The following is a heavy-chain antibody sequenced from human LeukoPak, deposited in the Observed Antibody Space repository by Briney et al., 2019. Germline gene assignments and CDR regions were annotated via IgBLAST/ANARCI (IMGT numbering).Heavy chain of an antibody. D-gene: IGHD4-17*01. Sequence: GGSLRLSCAASGFTFSRFNLHWVRQAPGKGLEWVAVIWHDGSNKYYTDSVKGRFTISRDDSKNTLYLQMNSLKAEDTAVYYCARPDYGASGDYWGQGALVTVSS. CDR2: IWHDGSNK. J-gene: IGHJ4*02. CDR3: ARPDYGASGDY. CDR1: GFTFSRFN. V-gene: IGHV3-33*01.